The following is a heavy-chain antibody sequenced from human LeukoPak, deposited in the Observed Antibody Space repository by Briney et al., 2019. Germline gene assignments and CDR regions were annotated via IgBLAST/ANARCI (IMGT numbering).Heavy chain of an antibody. CDR3: ARDAGWGYYDL. Sequence: GGSLRLSCVASGFTFSISWVTWVRQAPGKGPEWVANIDKHGSGKYYVDSVKGRFAISRDCASNSVFLQMDSLRAEDTSVYYCARDAGWGYYDLWGQGTPVTVSS. D-gene: IGHD1-26*01. J-gene: IGHJ4*02. CDR2: IDKHGSGK. CDR1: GFTFSISW. V-gene: IGHV3-7*01.